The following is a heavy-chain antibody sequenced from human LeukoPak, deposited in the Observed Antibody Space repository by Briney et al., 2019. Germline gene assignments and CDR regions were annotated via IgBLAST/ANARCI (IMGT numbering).Heavy chain of an antibody. V-gene: IGHV1-3*04. CDR1: GYTFTTYA. J-gene: IGHJ4*02. CDR2: INTGNGNT. D-gene: IGHD6-13*01. CDR3: ASRLAAGTYY. Sequence: ASVKVSCKASGYTFTTYAIHWVRQAPGQRLEWMGWINTGNGNTKDSQKFQGRVTITRDTSASTVYMELSSLRSEDTAVYYCASRLAAGTYYWGQGTLVTVSS.